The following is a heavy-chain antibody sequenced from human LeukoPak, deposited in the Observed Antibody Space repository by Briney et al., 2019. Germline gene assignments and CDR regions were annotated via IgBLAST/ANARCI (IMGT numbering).Heavy chain of an antibody. CDR3: AKDSEVATVTSDFDY. CDR1: GFTFSSYG. CDR2: ISYDGSNK. Sequence: QPGRSLRLSCAASGFTFSSYGMHWVRQAPGKGLEWVAVISYDGSNKYYADSVKGRFTISRDNSKNTLYLQMNSLRAEDTAVYYCAKDSEVATVTSDFDYWGQGTLVTVSS. V-gene: IGHV3-30*18. J-gene: IGHJ4*02. D-gene: IGHD4-17*01.